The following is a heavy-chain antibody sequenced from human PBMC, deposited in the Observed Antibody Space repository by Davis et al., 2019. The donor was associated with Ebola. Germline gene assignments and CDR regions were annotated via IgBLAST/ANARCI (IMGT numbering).Heavy chain of an antibody. D-gene: IGHD2-21*02. CDR1: GGSVSSTSHY. CDR2: IYYTGST. CDR3: ASGYCDRDCFYADFDY. J-gene: IGHJ4*02. V-gene: IGHV4-61*01. Sequence: MPSETLSLTCTVSGGSVSSTSHYWSWIRQPPGKGLEWIGYIYYTGSTNYNPSLKSRVTISLDTSKNQFSLNLISLTAADTALYYCASGYCDRDCFYADFDYWGLGTQVTVSS.